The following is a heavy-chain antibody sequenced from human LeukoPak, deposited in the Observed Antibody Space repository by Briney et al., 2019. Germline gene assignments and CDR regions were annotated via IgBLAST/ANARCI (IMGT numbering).Heavy chain of an antibody. D-gene: IGHD6-13*01. V-gene: IGHV1-2*02. CDR1: GYTFTGYY. CDR3: ARAVAAAGTRGRQDY. CDR2: INPNSGGT. J-gene: IGHJ4*02. Sequence: GASVKVSCKASGYTFTGYYMHWVRQAPGQGREWMGWINPNSGGTNYAQKFQGRVTMTRDTSISTAYMELSRLRSDDTAVYYCARAVAAAGTRGRQDYWGQGTLVTVSS.